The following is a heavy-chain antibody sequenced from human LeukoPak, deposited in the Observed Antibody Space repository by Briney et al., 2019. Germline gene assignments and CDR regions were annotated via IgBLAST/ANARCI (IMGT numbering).Heavy chain of an antibody. Sequence: GGSLRLSCAASGFTFSSYAMHWVRQAPGKGLEWVAVISYDGSNKYYADSVKGRFTISGDNSKNTLYLQMNSLRAEDTAVYYCARGQWLVRSAADYWGQGTLVTVSS. J-gene: IGHJ4*02. CDR3: ARGQWLVRSAADY. CDR1: GFTFSSYA. V-gene: IGHV3-30-3*01. CDR2: ISYDGSNK. D-gene: IGHD6-19*01.